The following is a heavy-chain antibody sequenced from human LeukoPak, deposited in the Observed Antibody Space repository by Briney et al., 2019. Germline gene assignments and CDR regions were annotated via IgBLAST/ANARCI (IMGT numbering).Heavy chain of an antibody. CDR1: GFTFSSYG. V-gene: IGHV3-23*01. D-gene: IGHD2-21*02. Sequence: PGGSLRLSCAASGFTFSSYGMHWVRQAPGKGLEWVSAISGSGGSTYYADSVKGRFTISRDNSKNTLYLQMNSLRAEDTAVYYCAKGQYCGGDCYLPYYYYGMDVWGQGTTVTVSS. CDR3: AKGQYCGGDCYLPYYYYGMDV. CDR2: ISGSGGST. J-gene: IGHJ6*02.